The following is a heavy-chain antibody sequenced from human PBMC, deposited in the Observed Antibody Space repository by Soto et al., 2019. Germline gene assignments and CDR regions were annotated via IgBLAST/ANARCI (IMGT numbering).Heavy chain of an antibody. D-gene: IGHD3-3*01. CDR3: ARILRFLEWPLRDDAFDI. Sequence: SQTLSLTCAISGDSVSSNSAAWNWTRQSPSRGLEWLGRTCYRSKWYNDYAVSVKSRITINPDTSKNQFSLQLNSVTPEDTAVYYCARILRFLEWPLRDDAFDIWGQGTMVTVSS. V-gene: IGHV6-1*01. J-gene: IGHJ3*02. CDR1: GDSVSSNSAA. CDR2: TCYRSKWYN.